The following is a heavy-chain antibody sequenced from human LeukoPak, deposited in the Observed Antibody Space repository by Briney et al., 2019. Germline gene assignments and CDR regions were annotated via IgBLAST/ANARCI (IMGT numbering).Heavy chain of an antibody. CDR3: ARDIVVVPAASGDWCDP. CDR2: IKQDGSEK. D-gene: IGHD2-2*01. V-gene: IGHV3-7*03. J-gene: IGHJ5*02. CDR1: GFTFSSYW. Sequence: PGGSLRLSCAASGFTFSSYWMSWVRQAPGKGLEWVAKIKQDGSEKYYVGGGKGRFTISRDNAKNSMYLQMNSLRAEDTAVYDCARDIVVVPAASGDWCDPWGQGTLVTVSS.